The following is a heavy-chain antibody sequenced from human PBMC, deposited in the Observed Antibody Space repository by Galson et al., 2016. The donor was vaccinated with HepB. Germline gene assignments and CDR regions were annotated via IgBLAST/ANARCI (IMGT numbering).Heavy chain of an antibody. CDR2: IYYRGST. D-gene: IGHD2-15*01. CDR1: GGSINSGGFY. V-gene: IGHV4-31*03. J-gene: IGHJ5*02. CDR3: ARVTCSGGSCYLGAPLTWFAP. Sequence: LSLTCTVSGGSINSGGFYWSWIRQHPGKGLEWIGNIYYRGSTNYNPSLKSRLTISVDTSKRPFSLKLTSVTAADTAVYYCARVTCSGGSCYLGAPLTWFAPWGQGTLVTVSS.